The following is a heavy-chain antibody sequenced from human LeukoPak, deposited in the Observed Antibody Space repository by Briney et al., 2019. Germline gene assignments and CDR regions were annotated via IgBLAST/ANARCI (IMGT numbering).Heavy chain of an antibody. Sequence: GASVKVSCKASGYTFTNYAMNWVRQAPGQGLEWMGWINTDTGNPTYAQGFTRRLVFSLDTSASTAYLQISSLKAEDTAVYYCARKGIAAAPLDYWGQGALVTVSS. CDR2: INTDTGNP. CDR3: ARKGIAAAPLDY. CDR1: GYTFTNYA. D-gene: IGHD6-13*01. V-gene: IGHV7-4-1*02. J-gene: IGHJ4*02.